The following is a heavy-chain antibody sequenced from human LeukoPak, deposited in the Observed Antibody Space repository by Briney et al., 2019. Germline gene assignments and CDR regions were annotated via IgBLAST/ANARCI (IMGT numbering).Heavy chain of an antibody. CDR3: AKVNGLLWFGELSYFDY. D-gene: IGHD3-10*01. Sequence: PVGSLRLSCAASGFTFSSYAMSWVRQAPGKGLECVSAIRGSGGSTYYADSVKGRFTISRDNSKNTLYLQMNSLRAEDTAVYYCAKVNGLLWFGELSYFDYWGQGTLVTVSS. J-gene: IGHJ4*02. V-gene: IGHV3-23*01. CDR2: IRGSGGST. CDR1: GFTFSSYA.